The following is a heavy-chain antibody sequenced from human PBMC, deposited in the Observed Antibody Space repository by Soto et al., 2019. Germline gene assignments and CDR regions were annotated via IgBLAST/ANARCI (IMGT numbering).Heavy chain of an antibody. V-gene: IGHV3-23*01. CDR3: AKERQFRSYYESAGHYND. CDR2: ISGRGGVT. D-gene: IGHD3-22*01. J-gene: IGHJ4*02. CDR1: GFTFRNQD. Sequence: EVQLLESGGGLVQPGGSLRLTCVGSGFTFRNQDMRWVRQAPGKGLEWVSGISGRGGVTYYADSVKGQFTISRENSKNTLYLQMNNLKANDTAVNYCAKERQFRSYYESAGHYNDWGQGTLVTVSS.